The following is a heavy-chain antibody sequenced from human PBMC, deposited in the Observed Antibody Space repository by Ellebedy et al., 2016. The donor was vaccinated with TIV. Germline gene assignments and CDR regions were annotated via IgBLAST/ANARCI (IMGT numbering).Heavy chain of an antibody. CDR1: GYTFTSYD. V-gene: IGHV1-8*01. Sequence: ASVKVSXXASGYTFTSYDINWVRQATGQGLEWMGWMNPNSGNTGYAQKFQGWVTMTRDTSISTAYMELSRLRSDDTAVYYCSTAPTEYYGSGGGPYGMDVWGQGTTVTVSS. CDR2: MNPNSGNT. D-gene: IGHD3-10*01. CDR3: STAPTEYYGSGGGPYGMDV. J-gene: IGHJ6*02.